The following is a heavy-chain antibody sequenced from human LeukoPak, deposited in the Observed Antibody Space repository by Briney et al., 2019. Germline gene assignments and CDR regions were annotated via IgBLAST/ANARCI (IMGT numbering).Heavy chain of an antibody. CDR3: AKDGAGRWLQPLYYYYMDV. D-gene: IGHD5-24*01. Sequence: GGSLRLSCAASGFTFSSYAVSWVRQAPGKGLEWVSAISGSGGSTYYADSVKGRFTISRDNSKNTLYLQMNSLRAEDTAVYYCAKDGAGRWLQPLYYYYMDVWGKGTTVTVSS. CDR2: ISGSGGST. V-gene: IGHV3-23*01. J-gene: IGHJ6*03. CDR1: GFTFSSYA.